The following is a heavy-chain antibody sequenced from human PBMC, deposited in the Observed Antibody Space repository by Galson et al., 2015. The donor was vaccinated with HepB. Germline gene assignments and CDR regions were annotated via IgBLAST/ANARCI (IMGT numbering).Heavy chain of an antibody. CDR1: GDSVSSNSAA. J-gene: IGHJ4*02. D-gene: IGHD6-19*01. CDR3: ARDPIDSGGWYFDY. CDR2: TYYRSKWYN. Sequence: CAISGDSVSSNSAAWNWIRQSPSRGLEWLGRTYYRSKWYNDYAVSVKSRITINPDTSKNQFSLQLNSVTPEDTAAYYCARDPIDSGGWYFDYWGQGTLVTVSS. V-gene: IGHV6-1*01.